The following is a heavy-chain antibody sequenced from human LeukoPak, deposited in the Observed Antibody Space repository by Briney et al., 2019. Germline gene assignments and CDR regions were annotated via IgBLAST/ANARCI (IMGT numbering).Heavy chain of an antibody. CDR2: INHSGST. CDR1: GGSFSGYY. J-gene: IGHJ3*01. D-gene: IGHD2-15*01. Sequence: SETLSLTCAIYGGSFSGYYWNWIRLSPGKGLEWIGEINHSGSTNYNPSLKSRVTISVDTSKNQFSLKLSSMTAADTAVYYCARFPCSGDSCYFGIRAFDVWGQGTMVTVSS. CDR3: ARFPCSGDSCYFGIRAFDV. V-gene: IGHV4-34*01.